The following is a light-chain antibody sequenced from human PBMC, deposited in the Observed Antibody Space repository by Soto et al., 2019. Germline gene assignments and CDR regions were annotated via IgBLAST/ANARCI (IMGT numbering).Light chain of an antibody. V-gene: IGKV1-27*01. CDR1: QGISNY. J-gene: IGKJ2*01. CDR3: KRNTGAPYP. Sequence: DIQMTQSPSSLSASVGDRVTITCRASQGISNYLAWYQQKPGKVPKLLIYAASTLQSGVPSRFSGSGSGTVFPLTIGALRPEVVATFYCKRNTGAPYPFGKGPSWRSN. CDR2: AAS.